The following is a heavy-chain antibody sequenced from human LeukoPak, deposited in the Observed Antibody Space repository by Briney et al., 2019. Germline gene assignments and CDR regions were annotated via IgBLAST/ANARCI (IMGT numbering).Heavy chain of an antibody. J-gene: IGHJ6*04. CDR3: ARDKESSGWYLTPYYYGMDV. CDR1: GFPFSDYY. V-gene: IGHV3-11*06. Sequence: GGSLRLSCAASGFPFSDYYMTWIRQAPGKGLEWISYIGSSSTYTHYADSVKGRFTISRDNAKNSLYLQMNSLRAEDTAVYYCARDKESSGWYLTPYYYGMDVWGKGTTVIVSS. D-gene: IGHD6-13*01. CDR2: IGSSSTYT.